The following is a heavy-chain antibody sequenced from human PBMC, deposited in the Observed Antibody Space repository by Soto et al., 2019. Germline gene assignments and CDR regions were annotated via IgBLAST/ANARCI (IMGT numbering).Heavy chain of an antibody. CDR2: ISWNSGSI. CDR3: AKDSGSSWYHDAFDI. Sequence: GGSLRLSCAASGFTFSSYGMHWVRQAPGKGLEWVSGISWNSGSIGYADSVKGRFTISRDNAKNSLYLQMNSLRAEDTALYYCAKDSGSSWYHDAFDIWGQGTMVTVSS. V-gene: IGHV3-9*01. D-gene: IGHD6-13*01. J-gene: IGHJ3*02. CDR1: GFTFSSYG.